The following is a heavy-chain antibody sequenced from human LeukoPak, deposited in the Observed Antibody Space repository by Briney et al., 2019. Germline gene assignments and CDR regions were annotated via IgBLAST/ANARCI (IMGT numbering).Heavy chain of an antibody. D-gene: IGHD4-17*01. CDR1: GFIFSNYW. V-gene: IGHV3-7*05. CDR2: IKQDGRDK. CDR3: ARDKSYGDSEDY. J-gene: IGHJ4*02. Sequence: GGSLRLSCSAYGFIFSNYWMSWVRQAPGKGLEWVANIKQDGRDKYYVDSVKGRFTISRDNAKNSLSLQMNSLRAEDTAVYFCARDKSYGDSEDYWGQGTLVTVSS.